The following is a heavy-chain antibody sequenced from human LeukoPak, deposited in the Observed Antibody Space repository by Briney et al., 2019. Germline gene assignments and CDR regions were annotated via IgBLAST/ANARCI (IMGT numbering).Heavy chain of an antibody. Sequence: SENLSLTCSVYGGPCNGYHWRWLPPPPGKGRVGCGEINHSGSNNYNPSLNSRVTISVDTSKNPFSLKLSSVTAADRAVYYWAGGYRKQQLVRRYLDVWGQGTLVTVSS. J-gene: IGHJ4*02. CDR2: INHSGSN. CDR3: AGGYRKQQLVRRYLDV. D-gene: IGHD6-13*01. CDR1: GGPCNGYH. V-gene: IGHV4-34*01.